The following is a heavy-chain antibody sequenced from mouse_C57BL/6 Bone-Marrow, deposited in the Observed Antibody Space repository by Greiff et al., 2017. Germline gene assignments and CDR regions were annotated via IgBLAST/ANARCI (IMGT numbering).Heavy chain of an antibody. CDR2: IDPSDSYT. CDR3: AGGHCAVVEGWYFDV. CDR1: GYTFTSYW. Sequence: QVQLQQPGAELVMPGASVKLSCKASGYTFTSYWMHWVKQRPGQGLEWIGEIDPSDSYTNYNHKFKGKSTLTVDKSSSTAYLQLSSLTSEDSAVYDCAGGHCAVVEGWYFDVWGTGTTVTVSS. V-gene: IGHV1-69*01. J-gene: IGHJ1*03. D-gene: IGHD1-1*01.